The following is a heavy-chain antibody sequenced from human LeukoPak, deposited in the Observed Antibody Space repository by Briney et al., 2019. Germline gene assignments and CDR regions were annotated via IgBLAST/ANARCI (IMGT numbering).Heavy chain of an antibody. CDR1: GFSFSSYE. J-gene: IGHJ4*02. V-gene: IGHV3-48*03. D-gene: IGHD1-26*01. CDR2: MSSSGGTI. Sequence: PGGSLRLSCAASGFSFSSYEMNWVRQAPGKGLECLSYMSSSGGTIYSADSVKGRFTISRDNGKNSLYLQMNSLRAEDTAVYYCTRGMTGSYFGHFDYWGQGTLVTVSS. CDR3: TRGMTGSYFGHFDY.